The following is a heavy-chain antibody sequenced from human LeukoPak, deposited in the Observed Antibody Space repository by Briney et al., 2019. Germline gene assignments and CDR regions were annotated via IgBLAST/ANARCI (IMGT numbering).Heavy chain of an antibody. Sequence: PSETLSLTCTVSGGSISSGGYYWSWIRQHPGKGLEWIGYIYYSGSTYYYPSLKSRVTISLDTSKNQFSLKLNSVTAADTAVYYCARVNKRRDYDLDYWGQGTLVTVSP. CDR3: ARVNKRRDYDLDY. V-gene: IGHV4-31*03. CDR2: IYYSGST. D-gene: IGHD5-12*01. J-gene: IGHJ4*02. CDR1: GGSISSGGYY.